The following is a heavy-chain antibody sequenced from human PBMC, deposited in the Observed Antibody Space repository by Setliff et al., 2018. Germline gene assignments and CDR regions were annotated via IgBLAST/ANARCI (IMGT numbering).Heavy chain of an antibody. J-gene: IGHJ4*02. CDR3: RFWSSYYKNDY. Sequence: SETLSLTCAVYGDSFSDYYWSWIRQPPGKGLEWIGEINHSGSTNYNSSLTSRVTISVDTSRNQFSLKLSSVTAADTAVYYCRFWSSYYKNDYWAQGTLVTVSS. V-gene: IGHV4-34*01. CDR2: INHSGST. CDR1: GDSFSDYY. D-gene: IGHD3-3*01.